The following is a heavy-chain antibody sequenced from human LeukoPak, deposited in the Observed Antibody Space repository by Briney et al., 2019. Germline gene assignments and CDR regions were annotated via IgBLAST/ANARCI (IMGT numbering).Heavy chain of an antibody. CDR2: INPNSGGT. V-gene: IGHV1-2*02. J-gene: IGHJ4*02. CDR1: GYTFTGYY. Sequence: ASVKVSCKASGYTFTGYYMHWVRQAPGQGLEWMGWINPNSGGTNYAQKFRGRVTMTRDTSISTAYMELSRLRSDDTAVYYCARQDWSTIQFYLHWGQGTLVTVSS. CDR3: ARQDWSTIQFYLH. D-gene: IGHD3-9*01.